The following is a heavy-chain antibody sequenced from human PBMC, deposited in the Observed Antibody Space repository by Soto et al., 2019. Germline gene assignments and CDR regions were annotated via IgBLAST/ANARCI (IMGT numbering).Heavy chain of an antibody. CDR2: INAGNGNT. J-gene: IGHJ4*02. V-gene: IGHV1-3*01. CDR3: AREDSSGYYFQYFDS. Sequence: PGQRLEWMGWINAGNGNTKYSQKFQGRVTITRDTSASTAYMELSRLRSEDTAVYYCAREDSSGYYFQYFDSWGQGTLVTVSS. D-gene: IGHD3-22*01.